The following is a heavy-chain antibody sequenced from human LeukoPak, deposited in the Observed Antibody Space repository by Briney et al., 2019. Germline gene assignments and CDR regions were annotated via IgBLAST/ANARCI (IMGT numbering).Heavy chain of an antibody. V-gene: IGHV6-1*01. J-gene: IGHJ5*02. D-gene: IGHD3-10*01. CDR2: TYYRSKWYK. CDR1: GDSVSRNSVA. CDR3: ARVEYFGSGSYRFDP. Sequence: SQTLSLTCAISGDSVSRNSVAWNWIRQSPSRGLEWLGRTYYRSKWYKEYAASVRSRITISPDTSKNQFSLQLNSVTPEDTAVYYCARVEYFGSGSYRFDPWGQGTLVAVPS.